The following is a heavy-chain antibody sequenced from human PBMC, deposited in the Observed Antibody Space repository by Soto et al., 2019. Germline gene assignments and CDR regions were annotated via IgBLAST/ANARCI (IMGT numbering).Heavy chain of an antibody. V-gene: IGHV4-34*01. Sequence: SETLSLTCAVYGGSFSGYYWSWIRQPPGKGLEWIGEINHSGSTNYNPSLKSRVTISVDTSKNQFSLKLSSVTAADTAVYYCARGSATGTMGYYYYYGMDVWGQGTTVT. CDR3: ARGSATGTMGYYYYYGMDV. J-gene: IGHJ6*02. CDR1: GGSFSGYY. CDR2: INHSGST. D-gene: IGHD1-1*01.